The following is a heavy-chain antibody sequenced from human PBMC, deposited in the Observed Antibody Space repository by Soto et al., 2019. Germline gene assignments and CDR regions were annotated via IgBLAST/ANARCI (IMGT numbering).Heavy chain of an antibody. V-gene: IGHV3-48*01. CDR3: ARYKGYCSGGSCYYYYYMDV. Sequence: GGSLRLSCAASEFTFSSNAMHWVRQAPGKGLEWVSDITSSGCTIYYADSVKGRFTISRDNAKNTLYLQMTSLRAEDTAVYYCARYKGYCSGGSCYYYYYMDVWGKGTTVTVAS. J-gene: IGHJ6*03. CDR2: ITSSGCTI. D-gene: IGHD2-15*01. CDR1: EFTFSSNA.